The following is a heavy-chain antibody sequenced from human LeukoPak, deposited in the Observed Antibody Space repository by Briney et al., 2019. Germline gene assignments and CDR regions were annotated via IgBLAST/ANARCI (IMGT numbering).Heavy chain of an antibody. J-gene: IGHJ4*02. CDR3: AKDLNYGELVDS. V-gene: IGHV3-30*02. Sequence: GGSLRLSCAASVFTFSSYGMYWVRQAPGKGLEWVAFIRSDGNKKYYADSVKGRFTISRDNFRNTLYLQMNSLRTEDTAVYYCAKDLNYGELVDSWGKGTLVTVSS. CDR2: IRSDGNKK. CDR1: VFTFSSYG. D-gene: IGHD4-17*01.